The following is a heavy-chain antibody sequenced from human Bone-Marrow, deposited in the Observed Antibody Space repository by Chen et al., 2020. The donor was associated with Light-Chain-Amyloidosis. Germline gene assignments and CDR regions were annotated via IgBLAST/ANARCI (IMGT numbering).Heavy chain of an antibody. CDR2: IYYSGST. CDR3: ARGFYDSSGYSLSYGMDV. CDR1: VASFSGYS. V-gene: IGHV4-59*01. D-gene: IGHD3-22*01. Sequence: QLRKSGPGRVRPPKTLSPTGPAPVASFSGYSWAWIRQPPGKGLEWIGYIYYSGSTNYNPSLKSRVTISLDTSKNQFSLKLTSVTAADTAVYYCARGFYDSSGYSLSYGMDVWGQGTTVTVSS. J-gene: IGHJ6*02.